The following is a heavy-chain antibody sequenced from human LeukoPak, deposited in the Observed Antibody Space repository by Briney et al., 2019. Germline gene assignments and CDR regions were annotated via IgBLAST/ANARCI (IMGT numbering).Heavy chain of an antibody. V-gene: IGHV3-23*01. CDR2: ISGSGGST. CDR1: GFTFSSYA. CDR3: AKGKPKSSIAARPNYYYYGMDV. J-gene: IGHJ6*02. Sequence: GGSLRLSCAASGFTFSSYAMSWVRQAPGKGLEWVSAISGSGGSTYYADSVKGRFTISRDNSKNTLYLQMNSLRAEDTAVYYCAKGKPKSSIAARPNYYYYGMDVWGQGTTVTDSS. D-gene: IGHD6-6*01.